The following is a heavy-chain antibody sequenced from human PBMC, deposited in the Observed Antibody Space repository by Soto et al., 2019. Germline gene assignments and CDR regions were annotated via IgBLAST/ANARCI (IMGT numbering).Heavy chain of an antibody. CDR3: ARDSDYACDC. D-gene: IGHD5-12*01. CDR1: GFTFSSYS. CDR2: ITPSSDST. V-gene: IGHV3-48*02. Sequence: EVQLVESGGGLVQPGGSLRLSCAASGFTFSSYSMNWVRQAPGRGLEWLSYITPSSDSTHYADSVKGRFTISRDNAKNALYLQMSSLRDEATAVYYGARDSDYACDCWGQGTLVTVSS. J-gene: IGHJ4*02.